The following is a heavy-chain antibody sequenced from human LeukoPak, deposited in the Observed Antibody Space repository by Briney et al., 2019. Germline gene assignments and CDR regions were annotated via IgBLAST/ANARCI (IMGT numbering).Heavy chain of an antibody. J-gene: IGHJ4*02. D-gene: IGHD2-8*01. CDR2: INHSGST. V-gene: IGHV4-34*01. Sequence: KPSETLSLTRAVYGGSLSGYYWSWIRQPPGKGLEWIGEINHSGSTNYNPSLKSRVTISVGTSKNQFSLKLSSVTAADTVVYYCARAGLLMVYASLDYWGQGTLVTVSS. CDR3: ARAGLLMVYASLDY. CDR1: GGSLSGYY.